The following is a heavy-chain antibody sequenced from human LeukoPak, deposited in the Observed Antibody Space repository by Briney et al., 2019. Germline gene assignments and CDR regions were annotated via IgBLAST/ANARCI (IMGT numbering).Heavy chain of an antibody. CDR2: INPYSGGT. Sequence: ASVKVSCKASGYTFTGYHIHWVRQAPGQGLEWMGRINPYSGGTNFAQKFQGRVTMTRDTSITTAYMDLSSLTPDGTAVYFCARDQGSLTRSWYTGYWSQASQVTVSS. CDR1: GYTFTGYH. CDR3: ARDQGSLTRSWYTGY. V-gene: IGHV1-2*06. J-gene: IGHJ4*02. D-gene: IGHD6-13*01.